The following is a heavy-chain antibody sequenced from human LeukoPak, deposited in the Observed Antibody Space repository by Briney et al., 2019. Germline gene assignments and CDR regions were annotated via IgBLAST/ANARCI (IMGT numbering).Heavy chain of an antibody. CDR1: GFTFSSYG. D-gene: IGHD2-2*01. Sequence: GRSLRLSCAASGFTFSSYGMHWVRQAPGKGLEWVAVISYDGSNKYYADSVKGRFTISRDNSKNTLYLQMNSLRAEDTAVYYCAKDCRAQRYYYGMDVWGQGTTVTVSS. CDR3: AKDCRAQRYYYGMDV. J-gene: IGHJ6*02. V-gene: IGHV3-30*18. CDR2: ISYDGSNK.